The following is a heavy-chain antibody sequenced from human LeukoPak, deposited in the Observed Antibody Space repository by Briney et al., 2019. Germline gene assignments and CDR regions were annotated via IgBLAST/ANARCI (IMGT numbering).Heavy chain of an antibody. CDR2: IYTSGST. Sequence: SETLSLTCTVSGGSISSYYWSWIRQPAGKGLEWIGHIYTSGSTNYSPSLKSRVTMSVDTSKNQFSLKLSSVTAADTAVYYCARRVCSGGSCPFDYWGQGTLVTVSS. D-gene: IGHD2-15*01. V-gene: IGHV4-4*07. CDR3: ARRVCSGGSCPFDY. CDR1: GGSISSYY. J-gene: IGHJ4*02.